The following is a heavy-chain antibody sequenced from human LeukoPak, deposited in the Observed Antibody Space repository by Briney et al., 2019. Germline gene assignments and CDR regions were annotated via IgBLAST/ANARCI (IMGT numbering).Heavy chain of an antibody. V-gene: IGHV5-51*01. CDR2: IYPGDSDT. J-gene: IGHJ4*02. Sequence: GESLKISCKGSGYSFTSYWIGWVRQMPGKGLEWMGIIYPGDSDTRYSPSFQGQVTISADKSISTAYLQWSSLKASDTAMYYCARLRYCSGGSCYYPFYWAQGTLVTVSS. CDR1: GYSFTSYW. D-gene: IGHD2-15*01. CDR3: ARLRYCSGGSCYYPFY.